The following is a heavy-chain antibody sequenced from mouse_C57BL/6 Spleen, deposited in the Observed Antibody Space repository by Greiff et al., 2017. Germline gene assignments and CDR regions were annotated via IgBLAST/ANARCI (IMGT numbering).Heavy chain of an antibody. J-gene: IGHJ2*01. D-gene: IGHD1-1*01. CDR1: GYTFTSYW. Sequence: VQLQQSGAELVKPGASVKLSCKASGYTFTSYWMQWVIQRPGQGLEWIGEIDPSDSYTNYNQKFKGKATLTVDTSSSTAYMQLSSLTSEDSAVYYCARATTVVGFDYWGQGTTLTVSS. CDR2: IDPSDSYT. V-gene: IGHV1-50*01. CDR3: ARATTVVGFDY.